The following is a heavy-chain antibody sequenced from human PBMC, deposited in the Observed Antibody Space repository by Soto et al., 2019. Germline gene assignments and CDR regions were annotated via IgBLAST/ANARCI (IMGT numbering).Heavy chain of an antibody. V-gene: IGHV4-59*01. CDR2: ILYTGNT. Sequence: QVQLQESGPGLVKPSETLSLTCTVSGVSISNYYWSWIRQPPGKGLEWLGYILYTGNTNYNPSLKSRVTISVDTSKNQVSLELTSVTTADTAVYFCARAAYGPGNYYAPHYYYAMDVWGQGTTVTVSS. D-gene: IGHD3-10*01. J-gene: IGHJ6*02. CDR1: GVSISNYY. CDR3: ARAAYGPGNYYAPHYYYAMDV.